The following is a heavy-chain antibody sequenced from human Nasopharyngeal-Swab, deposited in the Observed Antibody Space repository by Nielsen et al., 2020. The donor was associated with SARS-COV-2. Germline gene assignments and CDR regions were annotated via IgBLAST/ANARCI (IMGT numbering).Heavy chain of an antibody. V-gene: IGHV4-4*07. Sequence: SETLSLTCSVSGGSIDSFYWSWIRQPVGKGLEWIGRIYSSGRTNSNPSLRSRLAMSVDTSQNQFSLTLTSVTAADTAVYYCARDGYCSDASCSHYYFFFGMDVWGPGTTVTVSS. CDR3: ARDGYCSDASCSHYYFFFGMDV. CDR2: IYSSGRT. CDR1: GGSIDSFY. D-gene: IGHD2-2*03. J-gene: IGHJ6*02.